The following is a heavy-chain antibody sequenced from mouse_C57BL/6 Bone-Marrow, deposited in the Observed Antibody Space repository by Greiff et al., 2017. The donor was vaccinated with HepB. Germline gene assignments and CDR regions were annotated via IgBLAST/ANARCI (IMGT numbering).Heavy chain of an antibody. D-gene: IGHD1-1*01. J-gene: IGHJ4*01. CDR3: ARDAEYYGSDYDYAMDY. CDR2: SRNKANDYTT. CDR1: GFTFSDFY. Sequence: EVQGVESGGGLVQSGRSLRLSCATSGFTFSDFYMEWVRQAPGKGLEWIAASRNKANDYTTEYSASVKGRFIVTRDTSQSILYLQMNALRAEDTAIYNCARDAEYYGSDYDYAMDYWGQGASVTVAS. V-gene: IGHV7-1*01.